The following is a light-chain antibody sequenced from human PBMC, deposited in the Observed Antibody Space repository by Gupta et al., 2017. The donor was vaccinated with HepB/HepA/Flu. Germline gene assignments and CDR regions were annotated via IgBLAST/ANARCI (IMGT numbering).Light chain of an antibody. CDR1: TLGDKY. CDR3: QAGDSSIGV. V-gene: IGLV3-1*01. J-gene: IGLJ3*02. CDR2: EHS. Sequence: SYELTQPPSVSVSPGQTASITCSGDTLGDKYACWYQQKPGQSPVLVIYEHSKRPSGTPERFSGSKSGNTATLTISGTQAVDEDDYYCQAGDSSIGVFGGGTKVTVL.